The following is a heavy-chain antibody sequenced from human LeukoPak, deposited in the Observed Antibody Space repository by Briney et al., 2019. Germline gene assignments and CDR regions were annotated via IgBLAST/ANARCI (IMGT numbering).Heavy chain of an antibody. D-gene: IGHD1-26*01. CDR2: ISYDGSNK. J-gene: IGHJ6*02. CDR3: ARDVGYGMDV. CDR1: RFTFSDYY. V-gene: IGHV3-30*04. Sequence: GGSLRLSCAASRFTFSDYYMSWVRQAPGKGLEWVAVISYDGSNKYYADSVKGRFTISRDNSKNTLYLQMNSLRAEDTAVYYCARDVGYGMDVWGQGTTVTVSS.